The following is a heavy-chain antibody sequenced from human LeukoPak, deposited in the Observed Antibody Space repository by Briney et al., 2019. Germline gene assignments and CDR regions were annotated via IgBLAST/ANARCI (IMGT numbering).Heavy chain of an antibody. D-gene: IGHD3-22*01. J-gene: IGHJ4*02. V-gene: IGHV1-58*02. CDR2: IVVGSGNT. Sequence: SVKDSCKASGFTFTSSAMQWVRQARGQRLEWIGWIVVGSGNTNYAQKFQQRVTITRDMSTSTAYMELSSLRSEDTAVYYCAAVSYYDSSGYYNWGQGTLVTVSS. CDR1: GFTFTSSA. CDR3: AAVSYYDSSGYYN.